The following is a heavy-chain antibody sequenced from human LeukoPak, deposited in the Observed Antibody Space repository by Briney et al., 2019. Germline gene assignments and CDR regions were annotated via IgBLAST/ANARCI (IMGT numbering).Heavy chain of an antibody. CDR1: VGSISNYY. Sequence: SETLSLTCTDSVGSISNYYWSWLRQPPGKELEWIGFIHSNGGANYNASLNSRATISRDTSRRQVSLKLTSVTAADTAVYYCASSNLGSLGQFDPWGQGTLVTVSS. V-gene: IGHV4-59*01. CDR3: ASSNLGSLGQFDP. CDR2: IHSNGGA. J-gene: IGHJ5*02. D-gene: IGHD3-10*01.